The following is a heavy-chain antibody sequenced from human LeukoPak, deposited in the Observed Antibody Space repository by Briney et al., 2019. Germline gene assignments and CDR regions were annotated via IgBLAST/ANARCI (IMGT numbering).Heavy chain of an antibody. J-gene: IGHJ4*02. CDR1: GGSISNSSFY. D-gene: IGHD2/OR15-2a*01. CDR3: ALRYTTFLYYFDY. CDR2: ISYPGST. Sequence: SETLSLTCTVSGGSISNSSFYWGWIRQPPGKGLECIASISYPGSTFYNPSLRSRVTISVDTSKNQFSLRQSSVTAAYTAVYYCALRYTTFLYYFDYWGQGTLVTVSS. V-gene: IGHV4-39*01.